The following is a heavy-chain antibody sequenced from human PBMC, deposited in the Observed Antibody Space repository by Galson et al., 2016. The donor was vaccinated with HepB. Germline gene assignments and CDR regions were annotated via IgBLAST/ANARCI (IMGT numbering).Heavy chain of an antibody. D-gene: IGHD1-26*01. J-gene: IGHJ4*02. CDR2: ISTDGSKV. V-gene: IGHV3-48*01. CDR1: GFTFRDYS. Sequence: SLRLSCAASGFTFRDYSMDWVRQAPGRGLEWLSFISTDGSKVYYADSVRGRFTISRDNAKNSLTLQMNTLRVEDTAVYYWARGYRSNSFDFWGQGTLVSVSS. CDR3: ARGYRSNSFDF.